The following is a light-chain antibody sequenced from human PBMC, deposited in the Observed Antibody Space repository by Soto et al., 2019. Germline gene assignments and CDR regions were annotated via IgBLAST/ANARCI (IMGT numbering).Light chain of an antibody. J-gene: IGKJ1*01. Sequence: DIVMTQSPDSLAVSLGERATINCKSSQSVLYSSNNKNYLAWYQQKPGQPPKLVIYWASTRESGVPDRFSGSGSGSDFTLTISSLQAEDVAVYYCQQYYSPWTFGQGPKVEIK. CDR3: QQYYSPWT. V-gene: IGKV4-1*01. CDR2: WAS. CDR1: QSVLYSSNNKNY.